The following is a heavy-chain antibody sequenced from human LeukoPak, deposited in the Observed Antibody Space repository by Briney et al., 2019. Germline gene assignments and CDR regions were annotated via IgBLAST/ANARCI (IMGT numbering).Heavy chain of an antibody. CDR2: ISSSSSYI. CDR1: GFTFSSYS. CDR3: ATPLGWLRFY. D-gene: IGHD5-12*01. Sequence: PGGSLRLSCAASGFTFSSYSMNWVRQAPGKGLEWVSSISSSSSYIYYADPVKGRFTISRDNAKNSLYLQMNSLRAEDTAVYYCATPLGWLRFYWGQGTLVTVSS. V-gene: IGHV3-21*01. J-gene: IGHJ4*02.